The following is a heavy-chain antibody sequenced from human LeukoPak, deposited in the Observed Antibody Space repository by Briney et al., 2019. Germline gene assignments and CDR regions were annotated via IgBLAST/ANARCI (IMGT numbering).Heavy chain of an antibody. Sequence: GGSLRLPCAASGFTFSSYAMNWVRQAPGKGLEWVSTISGSGDSTHYADSVKGRFTISRDNSKDTLYLQMSSVRVDDTAVYYCARDRGRYYDSRGFYWGYYFDSWGQGILVTVST. CDR3: ARDRGRYYDSRGFYWGYYFDS. CDR1: GFTFSSYA. V-gene: IGHV3-23*01. J-gene: IGHJ4*02. D-gene: IGHD3-22*01. CDR2: ISGSGDST.